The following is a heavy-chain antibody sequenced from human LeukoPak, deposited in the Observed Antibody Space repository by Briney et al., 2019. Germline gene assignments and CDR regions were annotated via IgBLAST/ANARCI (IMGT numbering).Heavy chain of an antibody. CDR1: GYTFSNYD. J-gene: IGHJ5*02. CDR3: ARGYCTSTSCSFDP. D-gene: IGHD2-2*01. V-gene: IGHV1-8*03. CDR2: MNPHSGNT. Sequence: ASVKVSCKASGYTFSNYDINWVRQATGQGLEWMGWMNPHSGNTGYAQKFQGRITITRNTPISTAYMELSSLRSEDTAVYYCARGYCTSTSCSFDPWGQGTLVTVSS.